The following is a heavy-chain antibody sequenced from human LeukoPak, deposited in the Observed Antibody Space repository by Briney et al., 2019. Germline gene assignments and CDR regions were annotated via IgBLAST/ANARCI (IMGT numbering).Heavy chain of an antibody. V-gene: IGHV4-59*01. CDR2: IYYSGST. CDR1: GGSISSYY. J-gene: IGHJ4*02. D-gene: IGHD6-6*01. Sequence: PSETLSLTCTVSGGSISSYYWSWIRQPPGPGLEWIGYIYYSGSTNYNPSLKSRVTISVDTSKNQFSLKLSSVSAADTAVYYCARGLAARTLIYFDYWGQGTLVTVSS. CDR3: ARGLAARTLIYFDY.